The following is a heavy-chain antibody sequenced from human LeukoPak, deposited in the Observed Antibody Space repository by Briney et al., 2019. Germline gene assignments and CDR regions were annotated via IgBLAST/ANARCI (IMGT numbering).Heavy chain of an antibody. CDR1: GGSISSSSYY. CDR3: ARLTGEGLLWFGEEIY. Sequence: SETLSLTCTVSGGSISSSSYYWGWIRQPPGKGLEWIGSIYYSGSTYYNPSLKSRVTISVDTSKNQFSLKLSSVTAADTAVYYCARLTGEGLLWFGEEIYWGQGALGTVSS. J-gene: IGHJ4*02. CDR2: IYYSGST. V-gene: IGHV4-39*01. D-gene: IGHD3-10*01.